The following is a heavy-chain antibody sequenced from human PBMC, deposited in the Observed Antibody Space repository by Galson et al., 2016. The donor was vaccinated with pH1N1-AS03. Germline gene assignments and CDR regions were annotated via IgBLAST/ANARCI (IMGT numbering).Heavy chain of an antibody. CDR3: ARDRDYYGSGSYYNGVIGSFDY. J-gene: IGHJ4*02. V-gene: IGHV1-2*02. D-gene: IGHD3-10*01. CDR2: INSNSGDT. Sequence: SVKVSCKASGDSLSGYYMHWVRQAPGQGLERMGWINSNSGDTKYAQKFQGRVTMTRDTSIRTVYMDLSGLRFDDTALYYCARDRDYYGSGSYYNGVIGSFDYWGQGTLVTVSS. CDR1: GDSLSGYY.